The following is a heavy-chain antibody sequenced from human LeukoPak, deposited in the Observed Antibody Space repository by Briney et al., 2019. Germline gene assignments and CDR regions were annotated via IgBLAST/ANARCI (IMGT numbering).Heavy chain of an antibody. CDR2: IYYSGST. J-gene: IGHJ5*02. CDR3: ARLDGYCSGGSCYSVSFVDP. CDR1: GGSISSSNYY. Sequence: SETLSLTCTVSGGSISSSNYYWGWLRQPPGKGLEWIGSIYYSGSTYYNPSRKSRVTISVDTSKNQFSLKLSSVTAADTAVYSCARLDGYCSGGSCYSVSFVDPWGQGTLVTVSS. D-gene: IGHD2-15*01. V-gene: IGHV4-39*01.